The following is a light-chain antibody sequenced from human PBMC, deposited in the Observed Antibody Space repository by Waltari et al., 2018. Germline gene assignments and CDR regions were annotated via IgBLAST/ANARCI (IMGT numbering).Light chain of an antibody. CDR2: EVS. CDR3: SSYGGINNSPYV. Sequence: QSALTQPPSASGSPGQSVTISCPGPSIDVGSHDFVSWHQQFPGKAPKLIIWEVSRRPSGVPDRFSGSKSGNTASLTVSGLQAEDEADYYCSSYGGINNSPYVFGTGTKVTV. CDR1: SIDVGSHDF. V-gene: IGLV2-8*01. J-gene: IGLJ1*01.